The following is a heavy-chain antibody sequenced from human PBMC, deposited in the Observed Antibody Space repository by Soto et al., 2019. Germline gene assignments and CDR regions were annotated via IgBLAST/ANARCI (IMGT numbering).Heavy chain of an antibody. CDR2: INPNSGGT. J-gene: IGHJ4*02. Sequence: ASVKVSCKASGYTFTGYYMHWVRQAPGQGLEWMGWINPNSGGTNYAQKFQGWVTITRDTSASTAYMELSSLRSEDTAVYYCARDMTSDYWGQGTLVTVSS. CDR3: ARDMTSDY. D-gene: IGHD2-21*02. V-gene: IGHV1-2*04. CDR1: GYTFTGYY.